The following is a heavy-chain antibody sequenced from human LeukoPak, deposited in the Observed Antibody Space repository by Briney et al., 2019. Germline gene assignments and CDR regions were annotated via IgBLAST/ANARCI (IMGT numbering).Heavy chain of an antibody. D-gene: IGHD2-21*02. J-gene: IGHJ4*02. Sequence: SETLSLTCAVSGGSISSGGYSWSWIRQPPGKGLEWIGYIYHSGSTYYNPSLKSRVTISVDRSKNQSSLKLSSVTAADTAVYYCARAHCGGDCYSGVANFDYWGQGTLVTVSS. CDR3: ARAHCGGDCYSGVANFDY. CDR1: GGSISSGGYS. CDR2: IYHSGST. V-gene: IGHV4-30-2*01.